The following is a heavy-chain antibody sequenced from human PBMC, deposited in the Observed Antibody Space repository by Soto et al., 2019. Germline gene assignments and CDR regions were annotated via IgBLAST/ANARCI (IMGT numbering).Heavy chain of an antibody. CDR3: ARGLVAATRPNWFYP. V-gene: IGHV1-69*01. CDR2: IIPIFGTA. J-gene: IGHJ5*02. Sequence: QVQLVQSGAEVKKPGSSVKVSCKASGGTFSSYAISWVRQAPGQGREWMGGIIPIFGTANYAQKFQGRVTITADEPTSEAYMELSSLRSEDTAVYYCARGLVAATRPNWFYPWGQGTLVTVSA. CDR1: GGTFSSYA. D-gene: IGHD2-15*01.